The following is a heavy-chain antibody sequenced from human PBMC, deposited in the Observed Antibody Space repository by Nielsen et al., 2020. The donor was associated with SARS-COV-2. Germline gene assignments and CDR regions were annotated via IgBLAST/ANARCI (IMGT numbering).Heavy chain of an antibody. J-gene: IGHJ4*02. CDR3: ARGQLVDYSD. CDR2: IYPGDSDT. Sequence: GGSLRLSCKDSGYSFTSYWIGWVRQMPGKGLEWMGIIYPGDSDTRYSPSFQGQVTISADKSISTAYLQWSSLKASDTAMYYCARGQLVDYSDWGQGTLVTVSS. V-gene: IGHV5-51*01. CDR1: GYSFTSYW. D-gene: IGHD6-6*01.